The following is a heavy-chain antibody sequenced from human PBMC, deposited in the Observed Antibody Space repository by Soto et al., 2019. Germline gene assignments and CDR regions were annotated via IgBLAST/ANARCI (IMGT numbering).Heavy chain of an antibody. V-gene: IGHV3-53*01. CDR3: ARDGYNPYWFET. CDR1: GLSVRNNY. CDR2: IYNDANT. Sequence: PGGSLRPSCAPSGLSVRNNYMTWVRQAPGKGLEGVSIIYNDANTSYADPVRGRFTISRDNSQNTLSPQMNTLRAADTAVYYCARDGYNPYWFETWGQGTLVTVSS. J-gene: IGHJ5*02. D-gene: IGHD1-20*01.